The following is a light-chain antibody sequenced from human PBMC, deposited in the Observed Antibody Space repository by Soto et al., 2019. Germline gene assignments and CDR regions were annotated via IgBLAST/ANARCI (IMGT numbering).Light chain of an antibody. V-gene: IGLV2-14*01. CDR3: SSYASSSTWV. CDR2: EVS. CDR1: SSDVGDYNY. Sequence: QSALTQPASVSGSPGQSITLSCTGTSSDVGDYNYVSWYQQHPGKAPRLIIYEVSYRPSGVSNRFSGSKSGNTASLTISGLQAEDEADYYCSSYASSSTWVFGGGTKLT. J-gene: IGLJ3*02.